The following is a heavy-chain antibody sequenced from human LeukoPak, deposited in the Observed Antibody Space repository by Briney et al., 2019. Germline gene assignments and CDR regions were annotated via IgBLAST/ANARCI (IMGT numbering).Heavy chain of an antibody. CDR2: IYYSGST. J-gene: IGHJ4*02. CDR3: ARGETRYYFDY. CDR1: GGSISSGGYY. Sequence: PSQTLSLTCTVSGGSISSGGYYWSWIRQHPGQGQEWIGYIYYSGSTYYNPSLKSRVTISVDTSKNQFSLKLSSVTAADTAVYYCARGETRYYFDYWGQGTLVTVSS. D-gene: IGHD1-26*01. V-gene: IGHV4-31*03.